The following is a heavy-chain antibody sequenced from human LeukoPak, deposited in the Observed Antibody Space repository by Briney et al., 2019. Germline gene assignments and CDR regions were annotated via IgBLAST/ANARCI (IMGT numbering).Heavy chain of an antibody. CDR3: ARGYVGTIFGVVKGYFDY. CDR2: ISAYNGNT. CDR1: GYTFTSYG. Sequence: ASVKVSCKASGYTFTSYGISWVRQAPGQGLEWMGWISAYNGNTNYAQKLQGRVTMTTDTSTSTAYMELRSLRSDDTAVYYCARGYVGTIFGVVKGYFDYWGQGTLVTVSS. J-gene: IGHJ4*02. D-gene: IGHD3-3*01. V-gene: IGHV1-18*01.